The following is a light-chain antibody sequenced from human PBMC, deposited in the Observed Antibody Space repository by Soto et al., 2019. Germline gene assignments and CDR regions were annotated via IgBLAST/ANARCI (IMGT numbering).Light chain of an antibody. CDR3: QEDVSSSRT. J-gene: IGKJ1*01. V-gene: IGKV3-20*01. Sequence: EIVLTQSPGTLSLSPGERATLSCRASQSVSSYLAWYQQKPGQAPRLLIYGASSRATGIPERFSGSGSGTDFTLTISRLEPEDFAVYYCQEDVSSSRTFGQGTKVEIK. CDR2: GAS. CDR1: QSVSSY.